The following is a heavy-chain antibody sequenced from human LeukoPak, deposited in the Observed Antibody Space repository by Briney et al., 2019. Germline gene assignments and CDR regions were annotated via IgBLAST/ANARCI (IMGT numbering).Heavy chain of an antibody. V-gene: IGHV4-61*02. Sequence: SQTLSLTCTVSGGSISSGSYYWSWIRQPAGKGLEWIGRIYTSGSTNYNPSLKSRVTISVDTSKNQFSLKLSSVTAADTAVYYCARRVDYDFWSGREYYMDVWGKGTTVTVSS. CDR2: IYTSGST. D-gene: IGHD3-3*01. CDR1: GGSISSGSYY. CDR3: ARRVDYDFWSGREYYMDV. J-gene: IGHJ6*03.